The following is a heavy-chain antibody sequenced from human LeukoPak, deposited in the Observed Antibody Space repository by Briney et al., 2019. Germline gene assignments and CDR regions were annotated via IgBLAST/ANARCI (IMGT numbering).Heavy chain of an antibody. D-gene: IGHD2-2*03. Sequence: GGSLRLSCAASGFTFSSYWMSWVRQAAGKGLEWVANIKQDGSEKYYVDSVKGRFTISRDNAKNSLYLQMNSLRAEDTAVYYCARDFLDTRLLDIVVVPAAMGYGMDVWGQGTTVTVSS. V-gene: IGHV3-7*01. CDR3: ARDFLDTRLLDIVVVPAAMGYGMDV. CDR1: GFTFSSYW. CDR2: IKQDGSEK. J-gene: IGHJ6*02.